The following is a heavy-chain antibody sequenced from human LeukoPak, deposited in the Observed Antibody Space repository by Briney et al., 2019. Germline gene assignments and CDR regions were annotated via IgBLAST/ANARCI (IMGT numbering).Heavy chain of an antibody. D-gene: IGHD6-13*01. CDR3: ARDSSSWYRYYYYYMDV. V-gene: IGHV3-74*01. Sequence: GGSLRLSCAASGFTFSSYWMHWVRQAPGKGLVWVSRVDYDGINTNYADSVKGRFTISRDNAKNSLYLQMNSLRAEDTAVYYCARDSSSWYRYYYYYMDVWGKGTTVTISS. J-gene: IGHJ6*03. CDR2: VDYDGINT. CDR1: GFTFSSYW.